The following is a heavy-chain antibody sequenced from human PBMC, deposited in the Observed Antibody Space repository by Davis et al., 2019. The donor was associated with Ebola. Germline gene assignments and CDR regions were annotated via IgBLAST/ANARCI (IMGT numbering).Heavy chain of an antibody. CDR3: ARTFVGGWLFDY. Sequence: ASVKVSCKASGYTFTTYAISWVRQAPGQRLEWMGLINAAKGNTKYSQKFQGRVTMTRDTSAGTAYMEMSSLTSEDTAVYYCARTFVGGWLFDYWGQGTLVTVSS. CDR1: GYTFTTYA. J-gene: IGHJ4*02. V-gene: IGHV1-3*01. CDR2: INAAKGNT. D-gene: IGHD1-26*01.